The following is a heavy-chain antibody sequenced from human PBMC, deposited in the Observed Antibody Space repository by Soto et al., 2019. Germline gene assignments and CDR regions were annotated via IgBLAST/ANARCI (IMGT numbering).Heavy chain of an antibody. D-gene: IGHD6-13*01. CDR2: ISYDGSNK. CDR3: ARDPRDYSSSWFSWYFDL. CDR1: GFTFSSYA. V-gene: IGHV3-30-3*01. J-gene: IGHJ2*01. Sequence: QVQLVESGGGVVQPGRSLRLSCAASGFTFSSYAMHWVRQAPGKGLEWVAVISYDGSNKYYADSVKGRFTISRDNSKNPLSLQMNSLRAEDTAVYYCARDPRDYSSSWFSWYFDLWGRGTLVTVSS.